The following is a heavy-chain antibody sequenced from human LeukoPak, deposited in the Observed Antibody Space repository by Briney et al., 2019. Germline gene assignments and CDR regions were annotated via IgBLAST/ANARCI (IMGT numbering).Heavy chain of an antibody. V-gene: IGHV4-34*01. D-gene: IGHD2-2*01. J-gene: IGHJ6*04. CDR2: INNSGST. Sequence: SETLSLTCAVYGGSFSGYYWSWIRQPPGKGLEWIGEINNSGSTNYNPSLKSRVTISVDTSKNQFSLKLSSVTAADTAVYYCATTAGYCSSTSCPPGYGMDVWGKGTTVTVSS. CDR3: ATTAGYCSSTSCPPGYGMDV. CDR1: GGSFSGYY.